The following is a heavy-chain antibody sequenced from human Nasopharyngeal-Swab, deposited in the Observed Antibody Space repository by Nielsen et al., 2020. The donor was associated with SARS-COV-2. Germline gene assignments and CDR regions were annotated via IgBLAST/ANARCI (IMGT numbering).Heavy chain of an antibody. CDR3: ARMSIAAAGTGSY. V-gene: IGHV4-39*01. Sequence: SETLSLTCTVSGGSISSSSYYWGWIRQPPGKGLEWIGSIYYSGSTYYNPSLKSRVTISVDTSKKQFSLKLSSVTAADTAVYYCARMSIAAAGTGSYWGQGTLVTVSS. CDR2: IYYSGST. J-gene: IGHJ4*02. CDR1: GGSISSSSYY. D-gene: IGHD6-13*01.